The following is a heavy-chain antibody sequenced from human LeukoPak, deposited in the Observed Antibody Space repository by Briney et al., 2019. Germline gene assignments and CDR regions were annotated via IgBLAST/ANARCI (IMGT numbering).Heavy chain of an antibody. J-gene: IGHJ6*03. V-gene: IGHV4-59*11. Sequence: SETLSLTCSVSGASISSHYWSWIRQPPGKGLEWIGYIYYSVRTNYNPPLKSRVTISVDMPNNQFSLKMSSVTAADTAVYYCARTGDGYNYYNYYYMDVWGKGTTVTVTS. D-gene: IGHD5-24*01. CDR3: ARTGDGYNYYNYYYMDV. CDR2: IYYSVRT. CDR1: GASISSHY.